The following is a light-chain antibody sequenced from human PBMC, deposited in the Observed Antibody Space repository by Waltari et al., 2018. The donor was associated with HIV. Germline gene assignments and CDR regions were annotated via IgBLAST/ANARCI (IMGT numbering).Light chain of an antibody. CDR3: MQGTHWPPYT. Sequence: DVVMTQSPLSLPVTLEQPASMSCRSSQSLVSSDGNTYLIWFHQRPGQSPRRLIYKVSERDSGVPDRFSGSGSGTDFTLEISRVEAEDVGVYYCMQGTHWPPYTFGQGTKLEIK. CDR2: KVS. V-gene: IGKV2-30*01. CDR1: QSLVSSDGNTY. J-gene: IGKJ2*01.